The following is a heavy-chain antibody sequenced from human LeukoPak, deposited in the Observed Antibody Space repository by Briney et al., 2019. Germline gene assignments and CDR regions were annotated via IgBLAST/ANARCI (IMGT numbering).Heavy chain of an antibody. V-gene: IGHV4-30-2*01. CDR3: ARDTVAGTDY. Sequence: SETLSLTCAVSGGSISSGGYSWSWIRQPPGKGLEWIGYIYHSGSTYYNPSLKSRVTISVDRSKSQFSLKLSSVTAADTAVYYCARDTVAGTDYWGQGTLVTVSS. D-gene: IGHD4-23*01. CDR1: GGSISSGGYS. J-gene: IGHJ4*02. CDR2: IYHSGST.